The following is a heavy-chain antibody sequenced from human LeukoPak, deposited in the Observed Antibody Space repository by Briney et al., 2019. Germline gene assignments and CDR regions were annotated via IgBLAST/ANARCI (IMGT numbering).Heavy chain of an antibody. D-gene: IGHD2-21*02. CDR1: GFTFSNAW. J-gene: IGHJ3*02. CDR2: IKSKTDGGTT. V-gene: IGHV3-15*01. CDR3: TTDLVTAMDDDAFDI. Sequence: GGSLRLSCAASGFTFSNAWMSWVRHAPGKGLEWVGRIKSKTDGGTTDYAAPVKGRFTISRDDSKNTLYLQMNSLKTEDTAVYYCTTDLVTAMDDDAFDIWGQGTMVTVSS.